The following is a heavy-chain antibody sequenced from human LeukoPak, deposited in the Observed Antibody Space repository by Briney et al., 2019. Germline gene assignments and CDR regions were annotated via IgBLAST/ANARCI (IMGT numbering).Heavy chain of an antibody. Sequence: ASVKVSCKASGYTFTSYYMHWVRQAPGQGLEWMGIINPSGGSTSYAQKFQGRVTMTRDTSTSTVYMELSSLRSEDTAVYYCARVGSVGSSSWYVTRNNWFDPWGQGTLVTVSS. V-gene: IGHV1-46*01. J-gene: IGHJ5*02. CDR2: INPSGGST. CDR3: ARVGSVGSSSWYVTRNNWFDP. CDR1: GYTFTSYY. D-gene: IGHD6-13*01.